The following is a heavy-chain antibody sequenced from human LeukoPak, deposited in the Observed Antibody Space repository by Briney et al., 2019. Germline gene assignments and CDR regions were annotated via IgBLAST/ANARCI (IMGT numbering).Heavy chain of an antibody. CDR3: AREAVAGFGWFDP. CDR2: ISAYNGNT. J-gene: IGHJ5*02. CDR1: GYTFTDYY. V-gene: IGHV1-18*04. D-gene: IGHD6-19*01. Sequence: GASVKVSCKASGYTFTDYYMHWVRQAPGQGLEWMGWISAYNGNTNYAQKLQGRVTMTTDTSTSTAYMELRSLRSDDTAVYYCAREAVAGFGWFDPWGQGTLVTVSS.